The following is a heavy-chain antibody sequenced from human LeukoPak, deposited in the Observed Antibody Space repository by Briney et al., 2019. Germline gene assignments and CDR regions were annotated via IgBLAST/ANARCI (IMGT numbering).Heavy chain of an antibody. V-gene: IGHV3-23*01. J-gene: IGHJ3*02. CDR2: ISGSGGST. Sequence: GGSLRLSCAASGFTFSTYEMTWVRQAPGKGLEWVSAISGSGGSTYYADSVKGRFTISRDNSKNTLYLQMNSLRAEDTAVYYCAKEEPGTDAFDIWGQGTMVTVSS. CDR1: GFTFSTYE. D-gene: IGHD1-14*01. CDR3: AKEEPGTDAFDI.